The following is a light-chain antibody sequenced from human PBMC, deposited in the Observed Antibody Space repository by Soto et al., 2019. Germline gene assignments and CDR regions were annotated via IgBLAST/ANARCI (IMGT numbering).Light chain of an antibody. J-gene: IGLJ1*01. CDR2: EVT. CDR3: CSFAGSTPYV. Sequence: QSVLTQPASVSGSPGQSITISCIGTSSDIGRYKLVSWYQHHSGKAPKLIIYEVTKRPSGVSNRFSASKSGNTASLTISGLQAEDEADYYCCSFAGSTPYVFGTGTKVTVL. V-gene: IGLV2-23*02. CDR1: SSDIGRYKL.